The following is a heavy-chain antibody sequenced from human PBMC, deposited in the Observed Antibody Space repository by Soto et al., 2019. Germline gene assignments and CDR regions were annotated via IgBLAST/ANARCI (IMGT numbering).Heavy chain of an antibody. J-gene: IGHJ6*02. V-gene: IGHV3-30*18. CDR1: GFTFSSFG. CDR2: ISYDGNNR. D-gene: IGHD1-26*01. CDR3: SKQQVGATDYYYYGMDV. Sequence: QVQLVESGGGVVQPGRSLRLSCAASGFTFSSFGMHWVRQAPGTGLEWVALISYDGNNRYSADSVKGRFTISRDNSKNPLELQMHILRAEDTAVYYCSKQQVGATDYYYYGMDVWGQGTTVTVSS.